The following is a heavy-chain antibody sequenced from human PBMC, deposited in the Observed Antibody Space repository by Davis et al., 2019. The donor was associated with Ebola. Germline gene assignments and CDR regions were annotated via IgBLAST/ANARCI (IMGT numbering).Heavy chain of an antibody. CDR2: MHYSGDT. V-gene: IGHV4-59*01. D-gene: IGHD3-10*01. Sequence: MPSETLSLTCTVSGGSISSYYWSWIRQPPGKGLEWIGYMHYSGDTNYNPSLKSRVTISMDTSKNQISLKVRSVTAADTAVYYCASADEAGANWFDPWGQGTLVTVSS. CDR3: ASADEAGANWFDP. J-gene: IGHJ5*02. CDR1: GGSISSYY.